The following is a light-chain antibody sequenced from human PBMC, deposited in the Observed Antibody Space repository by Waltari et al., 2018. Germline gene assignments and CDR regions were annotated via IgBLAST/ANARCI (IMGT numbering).Light chain of an antibody. J-gene: IGLJ2*01. CDR2: RDT. Sequence: SYELTQPPSVSVSPGQTASIPSPADKLGNTSPYWYQQRPGQSPLLIIYRDTQRPAGNPGPFSGSNSGNTATLTISGTQSMDEADYYCQAWDTTHVVFGGGTKLTVL. V-gene: IGLV3-1*01. CDR3: QAWDTTHVV. CDR1: KLGNTS.